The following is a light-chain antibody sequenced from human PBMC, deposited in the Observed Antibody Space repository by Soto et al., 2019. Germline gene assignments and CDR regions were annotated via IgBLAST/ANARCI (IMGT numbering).Light chain of an antibody. CDR3: QNYNSAPYT. Sequence: DIQMTQSPSSLSASVGDRVTITCRASQAISNYLSWYQQKPGKVPKLLIYADSTLQSGVPSRFSGSESGTDFTLIINSLQPEDVATYYCQNYNSAPYTFGQGTKVEI. CDR1: QAISNY. J-gene: IGKJ2*01. V-gene: IGKV1-27*01. CDR2: ADS.